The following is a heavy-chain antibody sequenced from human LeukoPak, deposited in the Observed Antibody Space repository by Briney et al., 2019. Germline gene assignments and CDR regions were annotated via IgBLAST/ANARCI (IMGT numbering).Heavy chain of an antibody. D-gene: IGHD4-17*01. CDR1: GFTFNNFG. CDR2: VTHRRNT. Sequence: GSLRLSCAASGFTFNNFGLNWVRQPPGRGLEWIGEVTHRRNTNYNPSLKSRVTISLDTSKNQFSLRLNSVTAADTAVYFCAPIFGDYSDFDSWDQGTLVTVSS. J-gene: IGHJ4*02. V-gene: IGHV4-34*08. CDR3: APIFGDYSDFDS.